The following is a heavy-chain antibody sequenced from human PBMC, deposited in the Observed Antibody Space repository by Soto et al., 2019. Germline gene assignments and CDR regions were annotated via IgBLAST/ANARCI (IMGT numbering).Heavy chain of an antibody. D-gene: IGHD3-16*01. Sequence: EMQLVESGGGLVQPGMSLRLSCAASGFTFDDYAMYWVRQVPGKGLEWVSGISWNSGRIGYADSLKGRFTISRDNAKNSLYLQMNSLRPEDTALYYCTKARLWGGDGYNSYYYNAMDVWGQGTTVTVSS. V-gene: IGHV3-9*01. CDR2: ISWNSGRI. CDR3: TKARLWGGDGYNSYYYNAMDV. J-gene: IGHJ6*02. CDR1: GFTFDDYA.